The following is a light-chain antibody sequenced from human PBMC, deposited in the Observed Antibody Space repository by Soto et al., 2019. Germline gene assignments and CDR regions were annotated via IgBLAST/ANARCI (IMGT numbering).Light chain of an antibody. CDR2: EVN. V-gene: IGLV2-8*01. CDR3: TSYAGGNNV. J-gene: IGLJ1*01. Sequence: QSVLTQPPSASGSPGQSVTISCTGTSSDVGGYNYVSWYQQHPGKVPKLMVYEVNKRPSGVPDRFSGSKSGNMASLTVSGLHAEDEAYYYCTSYAGGNNVFGTGTKLTVL. CDR1: SSDVGGYNY.